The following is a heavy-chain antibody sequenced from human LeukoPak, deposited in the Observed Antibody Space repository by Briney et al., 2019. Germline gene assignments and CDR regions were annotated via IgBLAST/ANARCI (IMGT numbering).Heavy chain of an antibody. CDR2: IYYSGST. CDR3: ARQEITMIVVVTKNWFDP. V-gene: IGHV4-38-2*02. D-gene: IGHD3-22*01. J-gene: IGHJ5*02. CDR1: GYSISSGYY. Sequence: PSETLSLTCTVSGYSISSGYYWGWIRQPPGKGLEWIGSIYYSGSTYYNPSLKSRVTISVDTSKNQFSLKLSSVTAADTAVYYCARQEITMIVVVTKNWFDPWGQGTLVTVSS.